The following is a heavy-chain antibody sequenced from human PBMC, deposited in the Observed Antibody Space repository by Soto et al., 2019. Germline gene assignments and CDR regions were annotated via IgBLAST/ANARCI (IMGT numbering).Heavy chain of an antibody. V-gene: IGHV4-30-4*08. CDR1: GGSVSSADWN. CDR2: IYEGGRT. J-gene: IGHJ4*02. D-gene: IGHD3-16*01. Sequence: PSETLSLACTVSGGSVSSADWNWSWIRQTPGKGLEWIGHIYEGGRTYSNPSLMSRATISLDTSKNLFSLNLKSVTAADTAVYYCTRGTSGDKVDFWGQALLVTVSS. CDR3: TRGTSGDKVDF.